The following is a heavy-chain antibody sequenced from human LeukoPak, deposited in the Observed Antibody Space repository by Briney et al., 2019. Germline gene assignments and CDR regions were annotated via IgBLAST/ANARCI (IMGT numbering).Heavy chain of an antibody. CDR3: ARDPGGWYFDY. J-gene: IGHJ4*02. Sequence: PSQTLSLTCTVSGGSISSYYWSWIRQPPGKGLEWIGYIYYSGSTNYNPSLKSRVTISVDTSKNQFSLKLSSVTAADTAVYYCARDPGGWYFDYWGQGTLVTVSS. V-gene: IGHV4-59*01. CDR2: IYYSGST. D-gene: IGHD6-19*01. CDR1: GGSISSYY.